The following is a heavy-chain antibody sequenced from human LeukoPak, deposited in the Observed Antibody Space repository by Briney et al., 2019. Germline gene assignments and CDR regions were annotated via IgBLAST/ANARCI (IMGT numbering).Heavy chain of an antibody. J-gene: IGHJ4*02. CDR1: GFTLFNYA. V-gene: IGHV3-23*01. CDR2: ISGSGGST. Sequence: GGSLRLSCAASGFTLFNYAMSWVRQTPGKGLEWVSAISGSGGSTYYADSVKGRFTISRDNSKNTLYLQMNSLRAGDTAVYYCAKRPREETSFDYWGQGTLVTVSS. CDR3: AKRPREETSFDY.